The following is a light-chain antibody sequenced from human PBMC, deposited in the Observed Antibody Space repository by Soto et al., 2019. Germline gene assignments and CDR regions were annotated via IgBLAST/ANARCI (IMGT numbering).Light chain of an antibody. CDR3: SSYTSNNLYV. CDR1: SGDVGSNDY. Sequence: QSALTQPASVSGSPGQSITISCTGASGDVGSNDYVSWFQQHPGKAPKLLIYDVSDRPSGISNRFSGSKSGDTASLTISGLQAEDEADYYCSSYTSNNLYVFGTGTKLTVL. CDR2: DVS. J-gene: IGLJ1*01. V-gene: IGLV2-14*03.